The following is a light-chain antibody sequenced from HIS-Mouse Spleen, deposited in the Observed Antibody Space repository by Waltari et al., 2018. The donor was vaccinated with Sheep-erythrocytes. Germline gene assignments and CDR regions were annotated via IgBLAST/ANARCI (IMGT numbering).Light chain of an antibody. J-gene: IGKJ3*01. V-gene: IGKV1-39*01. Sequence: DIQITQSPSSLSAPVEAEVTITCRASQSISSYLNWYQQKPGKAPNLLIYAASSLQSGVPSRFSGSGSGTDFTLTISSLQPEDFATYYCQQSYSTPQFTFGPGTKVDIK. CDR3: QQSYSTPQFT. CDR1: QSISSY. CDR2: AAS.